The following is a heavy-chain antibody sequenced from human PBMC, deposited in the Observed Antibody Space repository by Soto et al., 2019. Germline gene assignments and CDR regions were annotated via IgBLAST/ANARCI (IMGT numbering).Heavy chain of an antibody. CDR2: ISAYNGNT. CDR3: ARSRITMIVVVIAPYDY. J-gene: IGHJ4*02. CDR1: GYTFTSYG. D-gene: IGHD3-22*01. Sequence: VSVKVSCKASGYTFTSYGISWVRQAPGQGLEWMGWISAYNGNTNYAQKLQGRVTMTTDTSTSTAYMELRSLRSDDTAVYYCARSRITMIVVVIAPYDYWGQGTLVTVS. V-gene: IGHV1-18*01.